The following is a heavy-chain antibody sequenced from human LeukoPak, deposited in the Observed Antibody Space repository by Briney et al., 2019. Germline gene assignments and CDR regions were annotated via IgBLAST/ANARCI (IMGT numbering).Heavy chain of an antibody. D-gene: IGHD3-3*01. CDR2: ISYDGSNK. CDR3: AKYQGHYDFSSGYFDY. Sequence: GGSLRLSCAAPGFTFSTYDMHWVRQAPGKGLEWVAVISYDGSNKYYVDSVKGRFTITRDNSKNTLNLQMHSLRAEDTAVYYCAKYQGHYDFSSGYFDYWGQGTLVTVSS. CDR1: GFTFSTYD. J-gene: IGHJ4*02. V-gene: IGHV3-30*18.